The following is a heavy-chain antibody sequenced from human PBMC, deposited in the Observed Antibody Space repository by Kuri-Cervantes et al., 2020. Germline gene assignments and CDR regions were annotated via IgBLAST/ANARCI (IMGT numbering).Heavy chain of an antibody. CDR2: IRYDGTNK. V-gene: IGHV3-30*02. CDR1: RFTFSSYG. J-gene: IGHJ4*02. D-gene: IGHD4-23*01. Sequence: GESLKISCAASRFTFSSYGMHWVRQAPGKGLEWVAFIRYDGTNKDYADSVKGRFTISRDNSKNTLYLQMNSLRAEDTAVYYCASNINSGQCNWGQGTLVTVSS. CDR3: ASNINSGQCN.